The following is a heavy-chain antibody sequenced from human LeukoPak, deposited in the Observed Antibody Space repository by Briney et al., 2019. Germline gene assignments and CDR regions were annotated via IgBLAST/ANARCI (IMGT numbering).Heavy chain of an antibody. Sequence: PSETLSLTCIVSGGAISSSSHYWGWIRQPPGRGLEWIGSIYHSGSTVYNPSLKSRDAISVDTSRNQFSLKLNSVTASDTAVYYCARNTTVTDWYFDLWGRGTLVTVSS. CDR1: GGAISSSSHY. CDR3: ARNTTVTDWYFDL. D-gene: IGHD4-17*01. J-gene: IGHJ2*01. V-gene: IGHV4-39*01. CDR2: IYHSGST.